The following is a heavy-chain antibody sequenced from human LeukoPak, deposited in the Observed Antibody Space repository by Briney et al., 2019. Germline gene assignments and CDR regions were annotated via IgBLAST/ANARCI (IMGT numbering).Heavy chain of an antibody. CDR2: ISYDGSNK. Sequence: GGSLRLSCAASGFTFSSYSMNWVRQAPGKGLEWVAVISYDGSNKYYADSVKGRFTISRDNSKNTLYLQMNSLRAEDTAVYYCARDTYYDFWSGYCTYWGQGTLVTVSS. V-gene: IGHV3-30*03. CDR1: GFTFSSYS. D-gene: IGHD3-3*01. CDR3: ARDTYYDFWSGYCTY. J-gene: IGHJ4*02.